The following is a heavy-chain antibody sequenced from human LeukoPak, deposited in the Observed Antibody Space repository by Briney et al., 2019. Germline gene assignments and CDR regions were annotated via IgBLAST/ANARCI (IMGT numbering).Heavy chain of an antibody. CDR3: ARETPHRGQWLGWDPPVDI. V-gene: IGHV4-61*02. Sequence: QSLTCTVSGGSMSSGRYYGSWSWRPAGEGLVWIGRMYTSGSTNYNPSLKSRVTISVDTSKNQFSLKLSSVTAADTAVYYCARETPHRGQWLGWDPPVDIWGQGTMVTVSS. D-gene: IGHD6-19*01. CDR2: MYTSGST. J-gene: IGHJ3*02. CDR1: GGSMSSGRYY.